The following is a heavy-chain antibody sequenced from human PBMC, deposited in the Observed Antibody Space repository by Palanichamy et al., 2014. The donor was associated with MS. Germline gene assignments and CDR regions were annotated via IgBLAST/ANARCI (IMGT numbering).Heavy chain of an antibody. D-gene: IGHD3-10*01. CDR1: GGSVSGYY. CDR3: ARLGAPLTNHYPFDI. Sequence: QVQLQESGPGLVKPSETLSLTCTVSGGSVSGYYWGWIRQSPGKGLEWIAYIYNSATTNYNPSLKSRITISVDPSKKQISLKLSSVFAADTAVYYCARLGAPLTNHYPFDIWGRGTLVTVSS. J-gene: IGHJ3*02. CDR2: IYNSATT. V-gene: IGHV4-59*08.